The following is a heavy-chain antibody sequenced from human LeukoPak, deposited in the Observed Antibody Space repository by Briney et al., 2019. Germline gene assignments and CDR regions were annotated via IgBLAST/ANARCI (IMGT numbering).Heavy chain of an antibody. D-gene: IGHD3-3*01. CDR1: GFTCSSYS. V-gene: IGHV3-48*02. J-gene: IGHJ1*01. CDR3: ARIPWSQTEHFQY. Sequence: GGSPRLSCAASGFTCSSYSMNWVRQAPGKGLEWVSFISSSSSAIYCADSVKGRFTISRDNAKNSLYLQMNSLRDEDTAVYYCARIPWSQTEHFQYWGQGTLVTVFS. CDR2: ISSSSSAI.